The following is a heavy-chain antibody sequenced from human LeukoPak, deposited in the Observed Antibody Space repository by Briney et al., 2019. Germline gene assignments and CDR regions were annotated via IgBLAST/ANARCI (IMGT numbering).Heavy chain of an antibody. D-gene: IGHD1-26*01. V-gene: IGHV4-59*05. CDR1: GGSISSYY. Sequence: SETLSLTCTVSGGSISSYYWSWIRQPPGKGLEWIGSIYYSGSTYYNPSLKSRVTISVDTSKNQFSLKLSSVTAADTAVYYCARHFAVGAYLDYWGQGTLVTVSS. CDR3: ARHFAVGAYLDY. J-gene: IGHJ4*02. CDR2: IYYSGST.